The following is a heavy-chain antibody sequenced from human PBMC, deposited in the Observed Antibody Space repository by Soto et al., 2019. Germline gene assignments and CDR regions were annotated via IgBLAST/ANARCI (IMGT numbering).Heavy chain of an antibody. CDR3: ARESEDLTSNFDY. V-gene: IGHV3-7*01. CDR1: GFTFSDYW. Sequence: GGSLRLSCAGSGFTFSDYWMNWVRQAPGKGLEWVANIKKDGGGELYVDSVKGRFTISRDNAKNSVYLEMNSLSAEDTALYYCARESEDLTSNFDYWGQGTRVTVSS. J-gene: IGHJ4*02. CDR2: IKKDGGGE.